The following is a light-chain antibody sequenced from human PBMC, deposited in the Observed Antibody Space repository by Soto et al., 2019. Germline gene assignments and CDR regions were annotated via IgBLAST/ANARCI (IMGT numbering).Light chain of an antibody. J-gene: IGKJ5*01. CDR2: DAS. Sequence: DIQLTQSPSFLSASVGDRVTITCRASQGISSFLAWYQEKPGEAPKLLIYDASTLQSGVPSRFSGSGSGTELTLTISRLQPEDFATYYCRQLDSYPITFGQGTRLEIK. CDR3: RQLDSYPIT. CDR1: QGISSF. V-gene: IGKV1-9*01.